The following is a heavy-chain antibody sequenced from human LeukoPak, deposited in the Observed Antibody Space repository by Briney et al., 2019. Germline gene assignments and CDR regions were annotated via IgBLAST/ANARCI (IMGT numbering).Heavy chain of an antibody. J-gene: IGHJ4*02. V-gene: IGHV3-48*03. CDR1: GFTFSSYE. CDR3: ARGGYSYGSAKYFDY. CDR2: ISSTTTL. Sequence: GGSLRLSCAASGFTFSSYEMNWVRQAPGKGLEWVSYISSTTTLFYADSVKGRFTISRDNAKNSLYLQMDSMRVEDTAVYYCARGGYSYGSAKYFDYWGQGTLVTVSS. D-gene: IGHD5-18*01.